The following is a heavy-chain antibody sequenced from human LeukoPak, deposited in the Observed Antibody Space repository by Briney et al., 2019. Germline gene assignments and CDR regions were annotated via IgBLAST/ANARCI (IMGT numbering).Heavy chain of an antibody. J-gene: IGHJ3*02. D-gene: IGHD2-2*01. CDR1: GFTFRSYI. V-gene: IGHV3-21*01. CDR3: ARDLRYCSSASCSENGAFDI. CDR2: ISSSGVFL. Sequence: GGSLRLLHAASGFTFRSYIMHWVRQAPGERPEWVSSISSSGVFLYYADSVTGRFPISRDNASNSLFLQMNSLRAEDTAVYYCARDLRYCSSASCSENGAFDIWGQGTMVTVSS.